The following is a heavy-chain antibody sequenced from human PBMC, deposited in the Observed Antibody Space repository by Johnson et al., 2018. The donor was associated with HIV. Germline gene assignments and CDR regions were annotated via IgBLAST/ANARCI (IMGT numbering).Heavy chain of an antibody. D-gene: IGHD5-18*01. V-gene: IGHV3-20*04. J-gene: IGHJ3*02. CDR1: GFTFGDYA. CDR2: INWNGGST. CDR3: ARAGYSYGLGAFDI. Sequence: EQLVESGGGLVQPGRSLRLSCTASGFTFGDYAMSWVRQAPGKGLEWVSGINWNGGSTGYADSVKGRFTISRDNAKNSLYLQMNSLRAEDTALYYCARAGYSYGLGAFDIWGQVTMVTVSS.